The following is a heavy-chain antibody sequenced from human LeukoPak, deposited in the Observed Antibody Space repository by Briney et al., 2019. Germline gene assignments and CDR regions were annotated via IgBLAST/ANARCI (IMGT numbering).Heavy chain of an antibody. Sequence: TGGSLRLSCAASGFTFSNYWMTWVRQPPGKGLEWVANIKQDGGGEYYVVDSVKGRFTISRDNAKSSLYLQMNSLRAEDTAVYYYARGGYCTRGSCYCDYWGQGTLVTVSS. CDR3: ARGGYCTRGSCYCDY. D-gene: IGHD2-15*01. J-gene: IGHJ4*02. V-gene: IGHV3-7*01. CDR1: GFTFSNYW. CDR2: IKQDGGGE.